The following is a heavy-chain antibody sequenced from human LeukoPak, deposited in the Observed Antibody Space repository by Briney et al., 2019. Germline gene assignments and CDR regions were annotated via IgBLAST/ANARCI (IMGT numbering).Heavy chain of an antibody. CDR1: GGTFSNSA. V-gene: IGHV1-69*05. D-gene: IGHD4-17*01. CDR2: IIPIFATA. Sequence: GASVKVSCKASGGTFSNSAISWVRQAPGQGLEWMGGIIPIFATANYAQKFQGRVTITTDESTSTAYMELSSLRSEDTAVYYCARDTATQTHDAFDIWGQGTMVTVSS. J-gene: IGHJ3*02. CDR3: ARDTATQTHDAFDI.